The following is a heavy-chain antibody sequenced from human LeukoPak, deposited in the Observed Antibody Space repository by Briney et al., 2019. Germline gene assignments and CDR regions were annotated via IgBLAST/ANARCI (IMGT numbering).Heavy chain of an antibody. Sequence: GASVKVSCKASGYTFTSYGISWVRQAPGQGLEWMGWINPNSGGTNYAQKFQGRVTMTRDTSISTAYMELSRLRSDDTAVYYCARVIGVAARLDYYYGMDVWGQGTTVTVSS. CDR3: ARVIGVAARLDYYYGMDV. D-gene: IGHD6-6*01. CDR2: INPNSGGT. J-gene: IGHJ6*02. CDR1: GYTFTSYG. V-gene: IGHV1-2*02.